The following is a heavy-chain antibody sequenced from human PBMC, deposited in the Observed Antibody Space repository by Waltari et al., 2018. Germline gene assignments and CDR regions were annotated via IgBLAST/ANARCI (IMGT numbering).Heavy chain of an antibody. V-gene: IGHV3-23*01. J-gene: IGHJ4*02. Sequence: EVQLSEYGVGVVPPGASPRLPCAASAFTFSSIAMSWVRQAPGKGLEWVSAISGSGGSTYYADSVKGRFTISRDNSKNTLYLQMNSLRAEDTAVYYCAPVPVTGSYPVIDYWGQGTLVTVSS. D-gene: IGHD3-9*01. CDR2: ISGSGGST. CDR1: AFTFSSIA. CDR3: APVPVTGSYPVIDY.